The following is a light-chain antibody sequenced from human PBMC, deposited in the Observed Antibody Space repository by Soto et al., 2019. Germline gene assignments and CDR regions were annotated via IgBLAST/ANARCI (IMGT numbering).Light chain of an antibody. J-gene: IGLJ2*01. CDR1: SCNIGNNY. CDR2: DNN. V-gene: IGLV1-51*01. CDR3: GTWDSSLSAGV. Sequence: QSVLTQPPSLSAAPGQKVAISCSGGSCNIGNNYVSWYQHLPGTAPKLLIYDNNKRPSGIPDRFSGSKSGTSATLGITGLQTGDEADYYCGTWDSSLSAGVFGGGTKLTVL.